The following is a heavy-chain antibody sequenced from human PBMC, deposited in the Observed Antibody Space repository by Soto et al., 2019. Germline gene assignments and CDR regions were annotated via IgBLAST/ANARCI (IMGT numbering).Heavy chain of an antibody. CDR1: GFTFSSYE. Sequence: GGALRLYCAASGFTFSSYEMNWVRQAPGKGLEWVSYISSSGSTIYYADSVKGRFTISRDNAKNSLYLQMNSLRAEDTAVYYCARNYDFWSGYSPYYGMDVWGQGTTVPVSS. CDR3: ARNYDFWSGYSPYYGMDV. CDR2: ISSSGSTI. V-gene: IGHV3-48*03. J-gene: IGHJ6*02. D-gene: IGHD3-3*01.